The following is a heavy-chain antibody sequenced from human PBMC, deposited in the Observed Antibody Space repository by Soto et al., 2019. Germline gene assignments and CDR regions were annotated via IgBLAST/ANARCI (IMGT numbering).Heavy chain of an antibody. CDR2: IYYSGST. V-gene: IGHV4-31*03. D-gene: IGHD2-2*01. Sequence: QVQLQESGPGLVKPSQTLSLTCTVSGGSISSGGYYWSWIRQHPGKGLEWIGYIYYSGSTYYNPSLKSRVTISIDTSKNQFSLKLRSVTAADTAVYYCASQFSDCSSTSCYEGTFDYWGQGTLVTVSS. CDR1: GGSISSGGYY. CDR3: ASQFSDCSSTSCYEGTFDY. J-gene: IGHJ4*02.